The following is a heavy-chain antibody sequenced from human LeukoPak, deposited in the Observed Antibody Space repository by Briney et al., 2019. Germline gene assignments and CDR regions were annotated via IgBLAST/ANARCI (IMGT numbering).Heavy chain of an antibody. D-gene: IGHD6-19*01. CDR1: GFTFSSYS. Sequence: PGESLRLSCAASGFTFSSYSMNWVRQAPGKGLEWVSSISSSSSYIYYADSVKGRFTISRDNAKNSLYLQMNSLRAEDTVVYYCAREAVAGTRVGYWGQGTLVTVSS. CDR2: ISSSSSYI. J-gene: IGHJ4*02. CDR3: AREAVAGTRVGY. V-gene: IGHV3-21*01.